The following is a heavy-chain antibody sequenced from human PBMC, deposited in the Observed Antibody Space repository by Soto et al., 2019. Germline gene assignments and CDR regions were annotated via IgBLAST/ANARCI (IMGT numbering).Heavy chain of an antibody. V-gene: IGHV4-34*01. CDR2: INHSGRT. J-gene: IGHJ4*02. CDR1: GGSFSGYY. CDR3: ARAYRGGYSGYDSAGLDY. Sequence: QVQLQQWGAGLLKPSETLSLTCAVYGGSFSGYYWSWIRQPPGKGLEWIGEINHSGRTNYNPSIKSRVTISVDTSKNQFSLKLSSVTAADTAVYYCARAYRGGYSGYDSAGLDYWGQGTLVTVSS. D-gene: IGHD5-12*01.